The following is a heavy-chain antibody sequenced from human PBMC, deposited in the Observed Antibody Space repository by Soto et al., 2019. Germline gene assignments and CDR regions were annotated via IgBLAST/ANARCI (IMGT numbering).Heavy chain of an antibody. J-gene: IGHJ5*02. CDR1: GGSISSSSYY. V-gene: IGHV4-39*01. CDR2: IYYSGST. D-gene: IGHD6-19*01. Sequence: PSETLSLTCTVSGGSISSSSYYWGWIRQPPGKGLEWIGSIYYSGSTYYNPSLKSRVTISVDTSKNQFSLKLSSVTAADTAVYYCAVTKAVAGSRGWFDPWGQGTLVTVSS. CDR3: AVTKAVAGSRGWFDP.